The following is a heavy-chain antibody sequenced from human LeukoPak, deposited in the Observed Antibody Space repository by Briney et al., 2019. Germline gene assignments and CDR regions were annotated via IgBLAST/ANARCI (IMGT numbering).Heavy chain of an antibody. D-gene: IGHD6-19*01. J-gene: IGHJ4*02. CDR1: GFTFSSYA. CDR3: AKLGFGSGWLDY. V-gene: IGHV3-23*01. CDR2: ISGSGSST. Sequence: SGGSLRLSCAASGFTFSSYAMSWVRQAPGKGLEWVSAISGSGSSTYYADSVKGRFTISRDNSKNTLYLQMNSLRAEDTAVYYCAKLGFGSGWLDYWGQGTLVTVSS.